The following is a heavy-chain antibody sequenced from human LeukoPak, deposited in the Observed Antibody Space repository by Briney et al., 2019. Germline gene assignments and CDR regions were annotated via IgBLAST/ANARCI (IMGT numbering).Heavy chain of an antibody. J-gene: IGHJ3*02. Sequence: GGSLRLSCAASGFTFSSYAMSWVRQAPGKGLEWVSVIYSGGSTYYADSVKGRFTISRDNSKNTLYLQMNSLRAEDTAVYYCARIIAAAGADAFDTWGQGTMVTVSS. V-gene: IGHV3-53*01. CDR2: IYSGGST. CDR1: GFTFSSYA. CDR3: ARIIAAAGADAFDT. D-gene: IGHD6-13*01.